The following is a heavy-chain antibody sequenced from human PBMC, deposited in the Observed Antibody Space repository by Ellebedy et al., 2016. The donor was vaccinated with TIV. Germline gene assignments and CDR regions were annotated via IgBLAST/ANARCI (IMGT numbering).Heavy chain of an antibody. V-gene: IGHV3-72*01. J-gene: IGHJ3*02. Sequence: GESLKISXAASGITFSDHYMDWVRQAPGKGLEWVGRTRNKARSYTTEYAASVKGRFSISRDDSNNFLYLQMNSLRAEDTAVYYCASIPRAFDIWGQGTMVTVSS. CDR3: ASIPRAFDI. CDR2: TRNKARSYTT. CDR1: GITFSDHY. D-gene: IGHD2-2*02.